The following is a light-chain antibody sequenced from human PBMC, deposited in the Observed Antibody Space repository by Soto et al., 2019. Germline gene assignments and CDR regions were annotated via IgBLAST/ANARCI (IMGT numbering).Light chain of an antibody. V-gene: IGLV2-14*03. Sequence: QSALTQPASVSGSPGQSITISCTGTSSDVGEYNFVSWYQQHPGKAPKLIIYDVTTRPSGVSNRFSGSKSGNTASLTISGLQAEDEADYYCSSYTTSATYVFGTGPKLTVL. CDR2: DVT. CDR1: SSDVGEYNF. J-gene: IGLJ1*01. CDR3: SSYTTSATYV.